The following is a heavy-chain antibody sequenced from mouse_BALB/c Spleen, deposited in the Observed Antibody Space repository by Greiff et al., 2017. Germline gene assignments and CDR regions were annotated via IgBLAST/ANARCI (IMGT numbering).Heavy chain of an antibody. CDR1: GFTFSSYA. Sequence: DVHLVESGGGLVKPGGSLKLSCAASGFTFSSYAMSWVRQSPEKRLEWVAEISSGGSYTYYPDTVTGRFTISRDNAKNTLYLEMSSLRSEDTAMYYCAREGTGYAMDYWGQGTSVTVSS. V-gene: IGHV5-9-4*01. CDR3: AREGTGYAMDY. CDR2: ISSGGSYT. J-gene: IGHJ4*01. D-gene: IGHD4-1*01.